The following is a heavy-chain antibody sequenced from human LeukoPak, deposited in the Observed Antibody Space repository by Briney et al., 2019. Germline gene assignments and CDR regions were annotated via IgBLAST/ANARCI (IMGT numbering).Heavy chain of an antibody. D-gene: IGHD3-10*01. V-gene: IGHV3-48*03. CDR2: ISSSGSTI. J-gene: IGHJ4*02. CDR1: GFTFSSYE. Sequence: GGSLRLSCAASGFTFSSYEMNWVRQAPVKGLEWVSYISSSGSTIYYADSVKGRFTISRDNAKNSLYLQMNSLRAEDTAVYYCAILQSGSPNFNFDYWGQGTLVTVSS. CDR3: AILQSGSPNFNFDY.